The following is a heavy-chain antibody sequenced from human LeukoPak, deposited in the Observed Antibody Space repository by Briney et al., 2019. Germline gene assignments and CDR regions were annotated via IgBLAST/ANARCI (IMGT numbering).Heavy chain of an antibody. CDR2: MNTNSGNT. CDR3: ARRLRKYNWFDP. Sequence: ASVKVSCTASGYTFTSYDINWVRQATRPGLEWMGWMNTNSGNTGYAQKFQGRVTMTRNTSISTAYMELSSLRSEDTAVYYCARRLRKYNWFDPWGQGALVTVSS. CDR1: GYTFTSYD. V-gene: IGHV1-8*01. J-gene: IGHJ5*02. D-gene: IGHD5-12*01.